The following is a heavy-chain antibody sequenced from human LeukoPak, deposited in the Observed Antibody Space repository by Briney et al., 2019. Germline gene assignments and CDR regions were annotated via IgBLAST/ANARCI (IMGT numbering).Heavy chain of an antibody. CDR2: IKQDGSEK. J-gene: IGHJ5*02. Sequence: TGGSLRLSCAASGFSITRDWMTWVRQAPGKGLEWVANIKQDGSEKYYVDSVKGRFTISRDNAKNSLYLQMNSLRAEDTAVYYCARSPSITIFGVVLGPINWFDPWGQGTLVTVSS. CDR1: GFSITRDW. CDR3: ARSPSITIFGVVLGPINWFDP. V-gene: IGHV3-7*01. D-gene: IGHD3-3*01.